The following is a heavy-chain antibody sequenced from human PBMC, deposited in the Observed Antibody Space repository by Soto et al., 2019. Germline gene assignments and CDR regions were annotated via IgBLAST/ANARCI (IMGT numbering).Heavy chain of an antibody. CDR2: INAGNGNT. Sequence: QVPLVQSGAEVEKPGASVKVSYKASGYTFTNYAVHWVRQTPGQRLEWMGWINAGNGNTRFSQNLQGRVTITRDTSARTVYMELSSLRSEDTAVYYCARGDLAVVPVASWFYYMDVWGKGTTVTVSS. D-gene: IGHD2-2*01. V-gene: IGHV1-3*01. CDR1: GYTFTNYA. CDR3: ARGDLAVVPVASWFYYMDV. J-gene: IGHJ6*03.